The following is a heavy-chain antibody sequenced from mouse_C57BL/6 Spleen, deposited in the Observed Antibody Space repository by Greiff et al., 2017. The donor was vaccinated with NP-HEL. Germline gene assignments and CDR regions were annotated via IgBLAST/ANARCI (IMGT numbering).Heavy chain of an antibody. V-gene: IGHV1-82*01. Sequence: QVQLQQSGPELVKPGASVKISCKASGYAFSSSWMNWVKQRPGKGLEWIGRIYPGDGDTNYNGKFKGKATLTADKSSSTAYMQLSSLTSEDSAVYFCARSEDGPYYFDYWGKAPLSQSPQ. CDR1: GYAFSSSW. D-gene: IGHD2-3*01. CDR3: ARSEDGPYYFDY. J-gene: IGHJ2*01. CDR2: IYPGDGDT.